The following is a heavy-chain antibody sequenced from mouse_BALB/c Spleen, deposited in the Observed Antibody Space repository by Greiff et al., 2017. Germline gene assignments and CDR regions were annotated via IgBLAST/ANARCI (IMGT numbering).Heavy chain of an antibody. CDR1: GFTFSSYG. CDR3: ARQGNDGYYSGGAMDY. V-gene: IGHV5-6*01. CDR2: ISSGGSYT. J-gene: IGHJ4*01. Sequence: EVMLVESGGELVKPGGSLKLSCAASGFTFSSYGMSWVRQTPDKRLEWVATISSGGSYTYYPDSVKGRFTISRDNAKNTLYLQMSSLKSEDTAMYYCARQGNDGYYSGGAMDYWGQGTSVTVSS. D-gene: IGHD2-3*01.